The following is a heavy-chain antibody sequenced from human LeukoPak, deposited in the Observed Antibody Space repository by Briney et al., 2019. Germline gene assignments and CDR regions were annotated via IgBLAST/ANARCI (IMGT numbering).Heavy chain of an antibody. J-gene: IGHJ4*02. V-gene: IGHV4-59*08. D-gene: IGHD2-2*01. CDR1: GGSFSGYY. CDR3: ARQPANGDYFDN. CDR2: ISYSGST. Sequence: PSETLSLTCAVYGGSFSGYYWTWIRQPPGRGLEWIGSISYSGSTNYNPSLKSRVTTLVDMSKHQFSLRLTSVTAADTAVYYCARQPANGDYFDNWGQGTLVTVSS.